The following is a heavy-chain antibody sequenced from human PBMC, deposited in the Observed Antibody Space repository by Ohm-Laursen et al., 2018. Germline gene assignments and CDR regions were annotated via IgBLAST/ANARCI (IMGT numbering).Heavy chain of an antibody. Sequence: SSVKVSCKASGDTFTSHSVSWVRQAPGQGLEWMGGVIPVLGTPNYAQRFQDRLTISADRSTNTAFLELSSLTSEDTALYYCARGGPGSGTSYGGTPPAGVDYWGQGTLVTVSS. J-gene: IGHJ4*02. CDR1: GDTFTSHS. CDR2: VIPVLGTP. CDR3: ARGGPGSGTSYGGTPPAGVDY. V-gene: IGHV1-69*06. D-gene: IGHD4-23*01.